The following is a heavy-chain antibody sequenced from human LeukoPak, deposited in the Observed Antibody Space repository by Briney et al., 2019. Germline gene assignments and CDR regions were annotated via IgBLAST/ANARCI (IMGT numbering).Heavy chain of an antibody. V-gene: IGHV1-69*05. J-gene: IGHJ4*02. D-gene: IGHD6-6*01. Sequence: SVKVSCKASGYTFTSYAISWVRQSPGQGLEWMGGIIPIFGTANYAQKFQGRVTITTDESTSTAYMELSSLRSEDTAVYYCARATSEYSSSPGFDYSGQGTLVTVSS. CDR2: IIPIFGTA. CDR1: GYTFTSYA. CDR3: ARATSEYSSSPGFDY.